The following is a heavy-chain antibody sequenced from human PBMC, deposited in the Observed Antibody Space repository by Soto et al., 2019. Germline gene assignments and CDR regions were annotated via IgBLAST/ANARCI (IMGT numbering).Heavy chain of an antibody. Sequence: QITLKESGPTLVKPTQTLTLTCTFSGFSLTTSGVGVGWIRQPPGKALEWLALIYWEDDKRYSPSLKSRLTITEHIPKHQVVLTMTNMDPADIATYFCSHRTSTLTWRFDPWGQGTLATVSS. V-gene: IGHV2-5*02. CDR1: GFSLTTSGVG. CDR2: IYWEDDK. D-gene: IGHD4-17*01. J-gene: IGHJ5*02. CDR3: SHRTSTLTWRFDP.